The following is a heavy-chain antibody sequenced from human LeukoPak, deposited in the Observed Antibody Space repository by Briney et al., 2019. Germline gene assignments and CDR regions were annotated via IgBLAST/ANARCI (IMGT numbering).Heavy chain of an antibody. CDR3: AKVAGTTEFDY. V-gene: IGHV3-74*01. CDR2: INSDGRST. J-gene: IGHJ4*02. D-gene: IGHD6-19*01. CDR1: GFTFSRYC. Sequence: PGGSLRLSCAASGFTFSRYCMHWVRQAPGKGLVWVSHINSDGRSTCYADSVKGRFTISRDNAKNTLYLQMNSLRAEDTAVYYCAKVAGTTEFDYWGQGTLVTVSS.